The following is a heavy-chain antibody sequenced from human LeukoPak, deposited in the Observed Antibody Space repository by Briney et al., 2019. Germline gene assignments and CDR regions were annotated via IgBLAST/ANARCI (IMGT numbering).Heavy chain of an antibody. CDR1: GFTSSSYA. CDR2: ISYDGSNK. CDR3: ARDRDNYDFWSGLTSYYFDY. J-gene: IGHJ4*02. Sequence: GGSLRLSCVASGFTSSSYALHWVRQAPGRGLQWVAVISYDGSNKYYADSVKGRFTISRDNSKNTLYLQMDSLRAEDTAVYYCARDRDNYDFWSGLTSYYFDYWGQGTLVTVSS. D-gene: IGHD3-3*01. V-gene: IGHV3-30*04.